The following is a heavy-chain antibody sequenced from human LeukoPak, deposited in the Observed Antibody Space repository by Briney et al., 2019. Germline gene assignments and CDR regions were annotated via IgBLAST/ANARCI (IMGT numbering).Heavy chain of an antibody. V-gene: IGHV3-23*01. Sequence: GGSLRLSCAASGFTFSSYAMSWVRQAPGKGLEWVSAISGSGGSTYYADSVKGRFTISRDNSKNTLYLQMNSLRAEDTAVYYCAKDGCSGGSCYSLPYYFDYWGQGTLVTVSS. CDR1: GFTFSSYA. J-gene: IGHJ4*02. CDR3: AKDGCSGGSCYSLPYYFDY. CDR2: ISGSGGST. D-gene: IGHD2-15*01.